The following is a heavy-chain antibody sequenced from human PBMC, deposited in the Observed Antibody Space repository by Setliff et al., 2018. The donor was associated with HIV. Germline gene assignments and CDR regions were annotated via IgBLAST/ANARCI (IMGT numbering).Heavy chain of an antibody. Sequence: SVKVSCKASGKTLSVHPISWVRQAPGRGPEWMGGIIPAFGRANYAQKFQGRVTITRDTSASTAYMELSSLRPEDTAVYYCASPTAIPHWGQGTLVTVS. CDR3: ASPTAIPH. D-gene: IGHD2-21*02. CDR2: IIPAFGRA. V-gene: IGHV1-69*05. J-gene: IGHJ4*02. CDR1: GKTLSVHP.